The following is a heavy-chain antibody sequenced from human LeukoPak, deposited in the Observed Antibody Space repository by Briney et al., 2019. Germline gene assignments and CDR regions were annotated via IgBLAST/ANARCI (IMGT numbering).Heavy chain of an antibody. Sequence: SETLSLTCAVYGGSFSGYYWSWIRQPPGKGLEWIGEINHSGRTNYSPSLKSRVTISVNTSKNQFYLKLSSVSAADTAAYYCATLYSGYGIRKGYCYYYGMDVWGQGTTVTVSS. CDR3: ATLYSGYGIRKGYCYYYGMDV. J-gene: IGHJ6*02. CDR1: GGSFSGYY. V-gene: IGHV4-34*01. D-gene: IGHD5-12*01. CDR2: INHSGRT.